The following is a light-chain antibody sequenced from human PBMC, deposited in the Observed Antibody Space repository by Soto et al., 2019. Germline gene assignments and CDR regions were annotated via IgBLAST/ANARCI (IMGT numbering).Light chain of an antibody. V-gene: IGLV2-14*01. CDR3: SAYTSSSTWV. CDR1: SSDVGGYKY. Sequence: QSALTQPASVSGSPGQSIAISCTGSSSDVGGYKYVSWYQQYPGKAPKLMIYEVSNRPSEISKRFSGSKSGNTAFLTISGLQTDDEADYYCSAYTSSSTWVLGGGTKLTVL. J-gene: IGLJ2*01. CDR2: EVS.